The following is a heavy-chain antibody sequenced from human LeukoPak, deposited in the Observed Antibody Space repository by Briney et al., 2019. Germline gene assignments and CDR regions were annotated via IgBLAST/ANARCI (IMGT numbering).Heavy chain of an antibody. Sequence: GGSLRLSCVASGYPFSSYSMNWVRQAPGKGLEWVANIKQDGSEKYYVDSVKGRFTISRDNAKNSLYLQMDSLRAEDTAVYYCARRYFDYWGQGTLVTVSS. CDR3: ARRYFDY. CDR2: IKQDGSEK. CDR1: GYPFSSYS. J-gene: IGHJ4*02. V-gene: IGHV3-7*03.